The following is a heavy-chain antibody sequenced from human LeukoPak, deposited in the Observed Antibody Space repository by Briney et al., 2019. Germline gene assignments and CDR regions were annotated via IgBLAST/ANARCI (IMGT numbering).Heavy chain of an antibody. V-gene: IGHV3-30*18. Sequence: GGSLRLSCAASGFTFSSYGMHWVRQAPGKGLEWVAVISYDGSSKYYADSVKGRFTISRDNSKNTLYLQMNSLRAEDTAVYYCAKDSDTMVRGIYYGMDVWGQGTTVTVSS. CDR2: ISYDGSSK. D-gene: IGHD3-10*01. J-gene: IGHJ6*02. CDR1: GFTFSSYG. CDR3: AKDSDTMVRGIYYGMDV.